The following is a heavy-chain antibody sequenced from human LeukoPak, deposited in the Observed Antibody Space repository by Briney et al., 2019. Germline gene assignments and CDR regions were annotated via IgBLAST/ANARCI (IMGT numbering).Heavy chain of an antibody. CDR3: ARRPGNYYDSSGHDY. CDR1: GGSFSGYY. D-gene: IGHD3-22*01. Sequence: SETLSLTCAVYGGSFSGYYWSWIRQPPGKGLEWIGEINHSGSTNYNPSLKSRVTISADTSKNQFSLKLSSVTAADTAVYYCARRPGNYYDSSGHDYWGQGTLVTVSS. J-gene: IGHJ4*02. V-gene: IGHV4-34*01. CDR2: INHSGST.